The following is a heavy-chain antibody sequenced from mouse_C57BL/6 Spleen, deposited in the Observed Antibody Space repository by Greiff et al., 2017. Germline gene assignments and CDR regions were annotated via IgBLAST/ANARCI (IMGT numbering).Heavy chain of an antibody. V-gene: IGHV1-55*01. CDR2: ISPGSGST. D-gene: IGHD2-5*01. Sequence: VQLQQPGAELVQPGASVKMSCKASGYTFTSYWITWVKQSPGQGLEWIGDISPGSGSTNYNETFESKATLTVDTSSSTAYMQLSSLTSEDAAVYYCAAYYSKGGYFDDWGQGTTLTVSS. CDR1: GYTFTSYW. CDR3: AAYYSKGGYFDD. J-gene: IGHJ2*01.